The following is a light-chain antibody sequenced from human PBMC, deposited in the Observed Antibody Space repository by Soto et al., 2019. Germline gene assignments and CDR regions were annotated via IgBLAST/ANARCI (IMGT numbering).Light chain of an antibody. CDR2: SAS. CDR1: QGIRND. CDR3: QQHNSYPPT. Sequence: DIQMTQSPSSLSASVGDRVTITCRASQGIRNDLGWYQQKPGKAPKRLIYSASSLPSGVPSRFRGSRAATEFTLTINSLPPEDCATYYCQQHNSYPPTFGGGTKVEIK. J-gene: IGKJ4*02. V-gene: IGKV1-17*01.